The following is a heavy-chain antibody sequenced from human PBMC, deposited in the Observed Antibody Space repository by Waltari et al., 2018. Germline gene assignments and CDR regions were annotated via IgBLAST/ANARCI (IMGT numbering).Heavy chain of an antibody. D-gene: IGHD7-27*01. CDR3: TTLDAPWGG. CDR1: GFTFTPAW. Sequence: EVQMVESGGGLVKPGESLRLSCAASGFTFTPAWLTWVRQAPGKGLEWGGRIKSKNDGEITDFAAPVKGRCTISRDDSKNTVYLQMTSLKTEDTAVYYCTTLDAPWGGWGQGTLVTVSS. J-gene: IGHJ4*02. V-gene: IGHV3-15*05. CDR2: IKSKNDGEIT.